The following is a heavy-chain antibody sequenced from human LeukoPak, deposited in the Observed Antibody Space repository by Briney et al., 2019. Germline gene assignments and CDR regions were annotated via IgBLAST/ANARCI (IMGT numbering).Heavy chain of an antibody. V-gene: IGHV3-74*01. CDR1: GFTFSSYW. CDR3: AREAAVGYCSSTSCSTLDY. D-gene: IGHD2-2*02. Sequence: GGSLRLSCAASGFTFSSYWMHWVRQAPGKGLVWVSRINSDGSSTSYADSVKGRFTISRDNAKNTLYLQMNSLRAEDTAVHYCAREAAVGYCSSTSCSTLDYWGQGTLVTVSS. CDR2: INSDGSST. J-gene: IGHJ4*02.